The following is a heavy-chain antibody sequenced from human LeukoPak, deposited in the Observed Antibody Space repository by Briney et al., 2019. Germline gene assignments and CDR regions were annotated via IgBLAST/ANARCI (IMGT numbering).Heavy chain of an antibody. CDR3: ARHTPLNFGVAPPT. D-gene: IGHD3-3*01. CDR2: MFTGGST. V-gene: IGHV4-4*07. CDR1: GGSIRNYY. J-gene: IGHJ5*02. Sequence: SETLSLTCTVSGGSIRNYYWSWIRQPAGERLEWIGRMFTGGSTTYNPALKRRVTMSVDTSKNQFSLKLTSVTAADTAVYYCARHTPLNFGVAPPTWGQGTLVTVSS.